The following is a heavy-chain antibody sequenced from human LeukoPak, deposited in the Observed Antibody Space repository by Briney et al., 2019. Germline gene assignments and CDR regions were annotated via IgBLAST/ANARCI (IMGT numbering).Heavy chain of an antibody. CDR3: AALYTNGLGLDY. CDR2: VYYSGST. V-gene: IGHV4-39*01. CDR1: GGSITRTNYY. J-gene: IGHJ4*02. D-gene: IGHD5-18*01. Sequence: SETLSLTCTVSGGSITRTNYYWGWIRQPPGKGLQWAGSVYYSGSTYYNPSLKSRVTISVDTSQNQFSLHLTSVTPADTAVYDCAALYTNGLGLDYWGRGTLVTVSS.